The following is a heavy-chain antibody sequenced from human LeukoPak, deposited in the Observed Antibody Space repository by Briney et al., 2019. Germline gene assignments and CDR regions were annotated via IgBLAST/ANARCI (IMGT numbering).Heavy chain of an antibody. CDR2: INAGNGNT. D-gene: IGHD3-22*01. CDR3: ATYYYDSSGKTDYYYGMDV. Sequence: ASVKVSCMASGYTFTSYAMHWVRQAPGQRLEWLGWINAGNGNTKYSQKFQGRVTITADESTSTAYMELSSLRSEDTAVYYCATYYYDSSGKTDYYYGMDVWGQGTTVTVSS. J-gene: IGHJ6*02. CDR1: GYTFTSYA. V-gene: IGHV1-3*01.